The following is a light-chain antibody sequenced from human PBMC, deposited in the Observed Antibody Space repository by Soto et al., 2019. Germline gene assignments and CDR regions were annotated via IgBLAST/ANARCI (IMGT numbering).Light chain of an antibody. CDR2: KAS. CDR3: QECNSSSTWT. Sequence: DIQMTQSPSTLSASVGDRVTITCRASQSISSWLAWYQQKPGKAPKLLIYKASSLESGVPSRFSGSGSGTEFTLTMRSLQPDDFAAYYCQECNSSSTWTVGQGTK. V-gene: IGKV1-5*03. J-gene: IGKJ2*01. CDR1: QSISSW.